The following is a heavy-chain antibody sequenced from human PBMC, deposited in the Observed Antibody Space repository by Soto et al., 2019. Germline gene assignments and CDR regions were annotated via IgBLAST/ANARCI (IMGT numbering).Heavy chain of an antibody. CDR2: INAYNGDI. V-gene: IGHV1-18*01. D-gene: IGHD4-4*01. CDR1: TFNTYG. CDR3: ARDEDYKIDY. Sequence: TFNTYGITWVRQAPGQGLEWVGWINAYNGDIKYAQKVQGRVTMTTDTSTDTAYMELRSLTSDDTAVYYCARDEDYKIDYWGQGTLVTVSS. J-gene: IGHJ4*02.